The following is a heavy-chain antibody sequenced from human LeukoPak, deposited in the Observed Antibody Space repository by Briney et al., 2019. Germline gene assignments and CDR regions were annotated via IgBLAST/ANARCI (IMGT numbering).Heavy chain of an antibody. V-gene: IGHV4-39*01. Sequence: PSETLSLTCTVSGASFSSSTYYWGWIRQPPGKGLEWLGSIYYGGGTYYNASLKSRVTMSVDTSKKQFSLKLSSVTAADTAVYYCARHAGGIAAAGTRPFDYWGQGTLVTVSS. J-gene: IGHJ4*02. D-gene: IGHD6-13*01. CDR3: ARHAGGIAAAGTRPFDY. CDR1: GASFSSSTYY. CDR2: IYYGGGT.